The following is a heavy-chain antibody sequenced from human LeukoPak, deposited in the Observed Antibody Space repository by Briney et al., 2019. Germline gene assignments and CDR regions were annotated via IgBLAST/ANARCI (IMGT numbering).Heavy chain of an antibody. CDR3: AKVVQYTASTGTGLDY. D-gene: IGHD6-13*01. V-gene: IGHV3-33*06. CDR1: GFTFSNYG. CDR2: IWYDGSYK. Sequence: GGSLRLSCAASGFTFSNYGMHWVRQAPGKGLDWVAVIWYDGSYKYYADSVKGRFTISRDNSKNMLYLQMNSLRAEDTAVYYCAKVVQYTASTGTGLDYWGQGALVTVSS. J-gene: IGHJ4*02.